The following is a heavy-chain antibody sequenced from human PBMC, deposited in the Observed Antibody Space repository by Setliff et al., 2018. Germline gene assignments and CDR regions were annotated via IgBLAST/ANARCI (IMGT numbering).Heavy chain of an antibody. CDR1: GYSFTDYY. CDR2: INPKSGGT. J-gene: IGHJ5*02. V-gene: IGHV1-2*02. CDR3: ARVDDVGSGYENWIDP. D-gene: IGHD3-22*01. Sequence: GASVKVSCKASGYSFTDYYMHWVRQVPGRGLEWMGWINPKSGGTRYAQKFQGRVTMTRDTSISTAYMELSSLRSDDTAVYYCARVDDVGSGYENWIDPWGRGTLVTVSS.